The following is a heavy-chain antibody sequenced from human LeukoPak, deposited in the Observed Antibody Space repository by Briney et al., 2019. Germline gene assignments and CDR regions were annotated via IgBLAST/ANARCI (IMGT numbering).Heavy chain of an antibody. J-gene: IGHJ4*02. Sequence: SETLSLTCAVYGGSFSGYYWSWIRQPPGKGLEWIGEINHSGSTNYNPSLKSRVTISVDTSKNQFSLKLSSVTAADTAVYYCARRTTKVRGAARADYWGQGTLVTVSS. CDR3: ARRTTKVRGAARADY. CDR1: GGSFSGYY. CDR2: INHSGST. D-gene: IGHD3-10*01. V-gene: IGHV4-34*01.